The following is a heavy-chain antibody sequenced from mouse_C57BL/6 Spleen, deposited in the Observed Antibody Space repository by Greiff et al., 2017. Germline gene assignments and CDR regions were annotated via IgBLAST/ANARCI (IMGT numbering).Heavy chain of an antibody. CDR3: ASSIYYDYDDYAMDY. Sequence: EVQRVESGGGLVKPGGSLKLSCAASGFTFSDYGMHWVRQAPEKGLEWVAYISSGSSTIYYADTVKGRFTISRDNAKNTLFLQMTSLRSEDTAMYYCASSIYYDYDDYAMDYWGQGTSVTVSS. J-gene: IGHJ4*01. V-gene: IGHV5-17*01. CDR2: ISSGSSTI. CDR1: GFTFSDYG. D-gene: IGHD2-4*01.